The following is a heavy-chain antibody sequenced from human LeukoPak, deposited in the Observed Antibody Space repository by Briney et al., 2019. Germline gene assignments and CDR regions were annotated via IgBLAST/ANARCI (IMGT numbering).Heavy chain of an antibody. CDR1: GFTFSSYS. Sequence: GGSLRLSCAASGFTFSSYSMNWVRQAPGKGLEWVSSISSSSSFIYYADSVKGRFTISRDNAKNSLYLQMNSLRAEDTAVYYCAELGITMIGGVWGKGTTVTISS. J-gene: IGHJ6*04. CDR3: AELGITMIGGV. V-gene: IGHV3-21*01. CDR2: ISSSSSFI. D-gene: IGHD3-10*02.